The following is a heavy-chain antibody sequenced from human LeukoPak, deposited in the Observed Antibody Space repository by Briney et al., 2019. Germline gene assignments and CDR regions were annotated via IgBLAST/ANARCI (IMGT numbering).Heavy chain of an antibody. J-gene: IGHJ4*02. CDR3: ARDFESGYVFSSPSFDY. CDR1: GFTFSSYE. Sequence: GSLRLSCAASGFTFSSYEMNWVRQAPGKGLEWVSYISSSGSTIYYADSVKGRFTISRDNAKNSLYLQMNSLRAEDTAVYYCARDFESGYVFSSPSFDYWGQGTLVTVSS. V-gene: IGHV3-48*03. D-gene: IGHD5-12*01. CDR2: ISSSGSTI.